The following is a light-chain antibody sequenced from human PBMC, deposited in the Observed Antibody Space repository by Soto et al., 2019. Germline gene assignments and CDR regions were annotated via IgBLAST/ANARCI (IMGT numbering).Light chain of an antibody. CDR3: SSYTRSTTLVV. CDR1: SSDVGAYDF. V-gene: IGLV2-14*01. J-gene: IGLJ2*01. CDR2: EVS. Sequence: QSALTQPASVSGSPGQSITISCTGTSSDVGAYDFVSWYQQHPGKAPKYLIYEVSNRPSGVSDRFSGSKSGTTASLTISGLQAEDEADYYCSSYTRSTTLVVFGGGTQLTVL.